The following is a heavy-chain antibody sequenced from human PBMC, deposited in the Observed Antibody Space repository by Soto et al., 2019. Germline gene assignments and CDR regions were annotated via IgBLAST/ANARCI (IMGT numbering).Heavy chain of an antibody. CDR2: ISYDGGLQ. V-gene: IGHV3-30*03. CDR3: VSDRGYGHASAPYS. D-gene: IGHD5-18*01. J-gene: IGHJ4*02. CDR1: GFTFSNYG. Sequence: QAQLVESGGGVVQPGRSLRLSCAASGFTFSNYGMHWVRQAPGTGLGWVAVISYDGGLQHYADSVKGRFTISRDNSKSMVLLQMNSLRAEDTAVYYCVSDRGYGHASAPYSWGQGTLVSVSS.